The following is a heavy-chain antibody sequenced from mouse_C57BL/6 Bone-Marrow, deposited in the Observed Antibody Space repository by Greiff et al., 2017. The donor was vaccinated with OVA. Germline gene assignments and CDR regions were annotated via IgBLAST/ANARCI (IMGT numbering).Heavy chain of an antibody. D-gene: IGHD3-2*02. J-gene: IGHJ2*01. V-gene: IGHV1-64*01. CDR1: GYTFTSYW. CDR3: AREARWDDYFDY. Sequence: QVQLQQPGAELVKPGASVKLSCKASGYTFTSYWMHWVKQRPGQGLEWIGMIHPNSGSTNYNEKFKSKATLTVDKSSSTAYMQLSSLTSEDSAVYYCAREARWDDYFDYWGQGTTLTASS. CDR2: IHPNSGST.